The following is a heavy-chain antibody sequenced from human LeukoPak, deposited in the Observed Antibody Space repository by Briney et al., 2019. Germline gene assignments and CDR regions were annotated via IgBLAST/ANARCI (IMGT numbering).Heavy chain of an antibody. CDR1: GFTFSSYA. Sequence: PGRSLRLSCAASGFTFSSYAMHWVRQAPGKGLEWVAVISYSISNTYYADSVKGRFTISRDNSKNTLYLQMDNLRAEDTALYYCARDQGCSGGTCYPYSYSYYMDVWGKGTTVTVSS. J-gene: IGHJ6*03. V-gene: IGHV3-30*04. CDR3: ARDQGCSGGTCYPYSYSYYMDV. D-gene: IGHD2-15*01. CDR2: ISYSISNT.